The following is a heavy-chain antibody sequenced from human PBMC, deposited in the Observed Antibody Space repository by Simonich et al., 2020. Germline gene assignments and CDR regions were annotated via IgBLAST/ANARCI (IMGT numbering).Heavy chain of an antibody. Sequence: EVQLVGSGGGRVKPGGSLRLSCAASGVTFSSYSMNWVCQAPGKGLEGVSSISSCCSYIYYADSVKGRFTISRDNAKNSLYLQMNSLGAEDTAVYYCARANERDYWGQGTLVTVSS. D-gene: IGHD1-1*01. CDR1: GVTFSSYS. J-gene: IGHJ4*02. CDR3: ARANERDY. V-gene: IGHV3-21*01. CDR2: ISSCCSYI.